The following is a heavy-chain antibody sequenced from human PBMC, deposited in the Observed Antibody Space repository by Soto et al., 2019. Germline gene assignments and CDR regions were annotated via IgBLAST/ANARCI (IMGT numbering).Heavy chain of an antibody. Sequence: QLQLQESGSRLVKPSQTLSLTCAVSGGSISRAGYSWSWIRQSPGKGLEWIGYIYNSGSTFYKPSLNSRLTISVDRSKNQLSLQLNSVTAADTAVYYCASSRVVTTYFDYWGQGTLVTVSS. D-gene: IGHD2-21*02. V-gene: IGHV4-30-2*06. J-gene: IGHJ4*02. CDR2: IYNSGST. CDR1: GGSISRAGYS. CDR3: ASSRVVTTYFDY.